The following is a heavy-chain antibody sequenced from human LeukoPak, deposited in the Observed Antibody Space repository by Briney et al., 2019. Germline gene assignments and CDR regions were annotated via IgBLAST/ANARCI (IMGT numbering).Heavy chain of an antibody. CDR3: ARDLEYGGSSTFDI. Sequence: VGSLRLSCAASVFTFSSYGMHWVRQAPGKGLEWVAVISYDGSNKYYEDSVKGRFTISRDNSQNTLYLQMNSLRSEDTAVYYCARDLEYGGSSTFDIWGQGTMVTVSS. D-gene: IGHD4-23*01. J-gene: IGHJ3*02. V-gene: IGHV3-30*03. CDR2: ISYDGSNK. CDR1: VFTFSSYG.